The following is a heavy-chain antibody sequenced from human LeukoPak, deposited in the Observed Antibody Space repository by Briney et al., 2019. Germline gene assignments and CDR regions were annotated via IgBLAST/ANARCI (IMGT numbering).Heavy chain of an antibody. CDR1: GFTFSSYA. CDR3: AREEQLCFCGMDV. Sequence: SGRSLRLSCAASGFTFSSYAMHWVRQAPGKGLEWVAVISYDGSNKYYADSVKGRFTISRDNSKNTLYLQMNSLRAKDTAVYYCAREEQLCFCGMDVWGQGTTVTVSS. D-gene: IGHD5-18*01. V-gene: IGHV3-30-3*01. CDR2: ISYDGSNK. J-gene: IGHJ6*02.